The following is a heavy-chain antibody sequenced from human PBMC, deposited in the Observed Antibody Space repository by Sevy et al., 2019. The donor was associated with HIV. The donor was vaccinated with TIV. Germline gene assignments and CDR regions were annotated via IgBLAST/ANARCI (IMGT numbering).Heavy chain of an antibody. J-gene: IGHJ4*02. CDR1: GGSISSYY. CDR2: IYYSGST. V-gene: IGHV4-59*01. CDR3: ARCSVVGGYDFWSGYQPGPFDY. Sequence: SETLSLTCAVSGGSISSYYWSWIRQPPGKGLEWIGYIYYSGSTNYNPSLKSRVTISVDTSKNQFSLKLSSVTAADTALYYCARCSVVGGYDFWSGYQPGPFDYWGQGTLVTVSS. D-gene: IGHD3-3*01.